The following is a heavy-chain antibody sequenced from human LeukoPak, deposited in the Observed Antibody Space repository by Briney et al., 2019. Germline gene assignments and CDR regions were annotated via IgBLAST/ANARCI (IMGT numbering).Heavy chain of an antibody. D-gene: IGHD1-14*01. J-gene: IGHJ6*03. CDR3: ARVGVTDEYYYYYYMDV. V-gene: IGHV4-39*01. CDR1: GGSISSSSYY. CDR2: IYHSGST. Sequence: TSETLSLTCTVSGGSISSSSYYWGWIRQPPGKGLEWIGSIYHSGSTYYNPSLKSRVTISVDTSKNQFSLKLSSVTAADTAVYYCARVGVTDEYYYYYYMDVWGKGTSVTVSS.